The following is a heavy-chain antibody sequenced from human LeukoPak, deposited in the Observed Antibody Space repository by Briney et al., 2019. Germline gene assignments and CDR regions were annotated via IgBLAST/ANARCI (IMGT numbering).Heavy chain of an antibody. CDR2: IYPGDSDT. CDR3: ARGGRDCSSTTCYFDY. Sequence: GESLKISCKGSGYSFTSYWIGWVRQMPGKGLEWMGIIYPGDSDTRYSPSFQGQVTISADKSISTAYLQWSSLKASDTAMYYCARGGRDCSSTTCYFDYWGQGTLVTVSS. J-gene: IGHJ4*02. CDR1: GYSFTSYW. V-gene: IGHV5-51*01. D-gene: IGHD2-2*01.